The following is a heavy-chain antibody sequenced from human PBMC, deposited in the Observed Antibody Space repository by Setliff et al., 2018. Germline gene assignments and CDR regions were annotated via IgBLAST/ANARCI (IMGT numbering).Heavy chain of an antibody. V-gene: IGHV1-2*02. CDR1: GYAFFGYF. Sequence: ASVKVSCKASGYAFFGYFMNWVRQAPGQGLEWMGWINPDSGDTHYAVKFQGRVTMTRDTSINTIYMEVSSLTSDDTAMYYCAKQGDLAFDYWGQGTQVTVSS. CDR3: AKQGDLAFDY. CDR2: INPDSGDT. D-gene: IGHD3-16*01. J-gene: IGHJ4*02.